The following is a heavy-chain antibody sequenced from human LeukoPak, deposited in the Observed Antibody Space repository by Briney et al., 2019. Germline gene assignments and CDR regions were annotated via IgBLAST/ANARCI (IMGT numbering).Heavy chain of an antibody. CDR2: ISYDGSNK. CDR3: ARDPGQLLPLHY. D-gene: IGHD2-2*01. Sequence: GGSLRLSCAASGFTFSSYAMHWVRQAPGKGLEWVAVISYDGSNKYYADSVKGRFTISRDNSKNTLYLQMNSLRAEDTAVYYCARDPGQLLPLHYWGQGTLVTVSS. CDR1: GFTFSSYA. J-gene: IGHJ4*02. V-gene: IGHV3-30-3*01.